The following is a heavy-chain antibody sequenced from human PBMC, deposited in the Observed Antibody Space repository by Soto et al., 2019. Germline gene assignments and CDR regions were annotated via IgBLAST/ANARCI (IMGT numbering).Heavy chain of an antibody. CDR2: ISSSSSYI. CDR1: GFTFSSYS. CDR3: ARDRRKRGGYDYPDAFDI. D-gene: IGHD5-12*01. Sequence: GGSLRLSCAASGFTFSSYSVDWFRQAPGKGLEWVSSISSSSSYIYYADSVKGRFTISRDNAKNSLYLQMNSLRAEDTAVYYCARDRRKRGGYDYPDAFDIWGQGTMVTVSS. J-gene: IGHJ3*02. V-gene: IGHV3-21*01.